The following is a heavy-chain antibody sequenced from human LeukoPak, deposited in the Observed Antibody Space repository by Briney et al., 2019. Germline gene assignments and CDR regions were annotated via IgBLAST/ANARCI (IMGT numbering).Heavy chain of an antibody. CDR3: APLFGYRLGGKN. D-gene: IGHD3-10*01. V-gene: IGHV1-2*02. CDR1: GYTFTGYY. CDR2: INPNSGGT. J-gene: IGHJ4*02. Sequence: ASVKVSCKASGYTFTGYYMHWVRQAPGQGLEWMGWINPNSGGTNYAQKFQGRVTMTRDTSISTAYMELSRLRSDHTAVYYCAPLFGYRLGGKNWGQGTLVTVSS.